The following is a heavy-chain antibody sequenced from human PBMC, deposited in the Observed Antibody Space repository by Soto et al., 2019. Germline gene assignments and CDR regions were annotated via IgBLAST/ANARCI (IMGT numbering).Heavy chain of an antibody. CDR2: IYSGGST. V-gene: IGHV3-66*01. Sequence: EVQLVESGGGLVQPGGSLRLSCAASGFTVSSNYMSWVRQAPGKGLEWVSVIYSGGSTYYADSVKGRFTISRDNSKNTLYLQMNSLRAEDTAVYYCARNLNLEWLSPSFDYWGQGTLVTVSS. D-gene: IGHD3-3*01. CDR1: GFTVSSNY. CDR3: ARNLNLEWLSPSFDY. J-gene: IGHJ4*02.